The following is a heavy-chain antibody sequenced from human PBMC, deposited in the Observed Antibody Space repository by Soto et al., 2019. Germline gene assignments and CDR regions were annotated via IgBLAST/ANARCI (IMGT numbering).Heavy chain of an antibody. D-gene: IGHD4-17*01. CDR2: IYTGGST. CDR1: EFIVTRDY. CDR3: ARTAYGDYFDY. J-gene: IGHJ4*02. Sequence: EVQLVESGGGLVQPGGSLRLSCAASEFIVTRDYMSWVRQAPGKGLEWVSIIYTGGSTFYADSVKGRFTISRDNSKNILYLHMNSLRVDDTAVYYCARTAYGDYFDYWGQGTRVTVSS. V-gene: IGHV3-66*01.